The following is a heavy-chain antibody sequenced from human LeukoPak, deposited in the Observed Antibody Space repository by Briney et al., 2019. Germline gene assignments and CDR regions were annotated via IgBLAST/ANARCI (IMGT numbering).Heavy chain of an antibody. D-gene: IGHD3-3*01. J-gene: IGHJ4*02. CDR1: GFTFSSYS. CDR3: AKARGDFWSGYFDY. Sequence: PGGSLRLSCAASGFTFSSYSMNWVRQAPGKGLEWVSYISSSSSTIYYADSVKGRFTISRDNAKNSLYLQMNSLRAEDTALYYCAKARGDFWSGYFDYWGQGTLVTASS. V-gene: IGHV3-48*01. CDR2: ISSSSSTI.